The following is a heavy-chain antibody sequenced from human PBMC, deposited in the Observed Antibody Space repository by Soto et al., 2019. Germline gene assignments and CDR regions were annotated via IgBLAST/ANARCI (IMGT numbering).Heavy chain of an antibody. CDR1: GFTFSSYA. J-gene: IGHJ6*03. D-gene: IGHD5-18*01. CDR2: ISGSGGST. V-gene: IGHV3-23*01. CDR3: AKEAPPVYSYGPDHYYYYMDV. Sequence: HPGGSLRLSCAASGFTFSSYAMSWVRQAPGKGLEWVSAISGSGGSTYYADSVKGRFTISRDNSKNTLYLQMNSLRAEDTAVYYCAKEAPPVYSYGPDHYYYYMDVWGKGTTVTVSS.